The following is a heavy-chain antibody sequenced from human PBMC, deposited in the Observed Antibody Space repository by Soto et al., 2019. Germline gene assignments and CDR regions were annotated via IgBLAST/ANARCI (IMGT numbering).Heavy chain of an antibody. J-gene: IGHJ6*02. Sequence: GGSLRLSCAASGFTFSSYWMHWVRQAPGKGLVWVSRISIDGSRTNYADSVKGRFTISRDNAKNTLYLQMNGLRAEDTAVYYSAKDGQSGFWIGYDLDVWGQGTTVTVSS. D-gene: IGHD3-3*01. CDR2: ISIDGSRT. CDR3: AKDGQSGFWIGYDLDV. V-gene: IGHV3-74*01. CDR1: GFTFSSYW.